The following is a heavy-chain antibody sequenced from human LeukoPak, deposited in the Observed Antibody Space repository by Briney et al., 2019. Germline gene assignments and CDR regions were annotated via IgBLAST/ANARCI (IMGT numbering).Heavy chain of an antibody. CDR3: ARLIVRGVIDYYYYMDV. CDR1: GGSFSGYY. J-gene: IGHJ6*03. CDR2: INHSGST. D-gene: IGHD3-10*01. Sequence: SETLSLTCAVYGGSFSGYYWSWIRQPPGKGLEWIGEINHSGSTNYNPSLKSRVTISVDTSKNQFSLKLGSVTAADTAVYYCARLIVRGVIDYYYYMDVWGKGTTVTVSS. V-gene: IGHV4-34*01.